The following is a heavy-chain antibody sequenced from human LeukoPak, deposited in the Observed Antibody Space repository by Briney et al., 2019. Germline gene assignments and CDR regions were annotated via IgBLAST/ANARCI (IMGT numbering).Heavy chain of an antibody. CDR1: GYTLTELS. D-gene: IGHD3-10*01. Sequence: ASVKVSCKVSGYTLTELSMHWVRQAPGKGLEWMGGFDPEDGETTYAQKFQGRVTMTEDTSTDTAYMELSSLRSEDTAVYYCATVGQTGSGSYYTPRYFQHWGQGTLVTVSS. CDR3: ATVGQTGSGSYYTPRYFQH. V-gene: IGHV1-24*01. CDR2: FDPEDGET. J-gene: IGHJ1*01.